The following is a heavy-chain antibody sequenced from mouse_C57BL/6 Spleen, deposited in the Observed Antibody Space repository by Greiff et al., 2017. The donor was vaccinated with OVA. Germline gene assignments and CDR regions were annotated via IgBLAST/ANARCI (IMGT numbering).Heavy chain of an antibody. CDR2: IDPSDSYT. V-gene: IGHV1-50*01. CDR1: GYTFTSYW. Sequence: QVQLQQPGAELVKPGASVKLSCKASGYTFTSYWMQWVKQRPGQGLEWIGEIDPSDSYTNYTQKFKGKATVTVDTSSSTAYMQLSSLTSEDSAVYYCARRGSRYFDVWGTGTTVTVSA. CDR3: ARRGSRYFDV. J-gene: IGHJ1*03.